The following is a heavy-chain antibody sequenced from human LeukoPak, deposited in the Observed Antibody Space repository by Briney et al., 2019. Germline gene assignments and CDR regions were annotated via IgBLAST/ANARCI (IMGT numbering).Heavy chain of an antibody. CDR2: MNPNSGNT. Sequence: VASVKVSCKASGYTFTSYDINWVRQATGQGLEWMGWMNPNSGNTGYAQKFQGRVTITRNTSISTAYMELSSLRSEDTAVYYCARGPPSWSGSGGSCYRPWGQGTLVTVSS. J-gene: IGHJ5*02. CDR3: ARGPPSWSGSGGSCYRP. D-gene: IGHD2-15*01. V-gene: IGHV1-8*03. CDR1: GYTFTSYD.